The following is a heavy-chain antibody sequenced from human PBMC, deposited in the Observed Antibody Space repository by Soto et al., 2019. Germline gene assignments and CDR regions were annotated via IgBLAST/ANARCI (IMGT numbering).Heavy chain of an antibody. CDR2: IYRTGST. V-gene: IGHV4-4*02. Sequence: PSETLSLSFAVSGGSFTGNNWWTWVRQPPGQGLEWIGEIYRTGSTNYNPSLKSRVTISLDKSKNQVFLNVTSVSAADTAVYYCATLSGYFTISPFDPWAQGILVTVSS. CDR1: GGSFTGNNW. CDR3: ATLSGYFTISPFDP. J-gene: IGHJ5*02. D-gene: IGHD2-8*01.